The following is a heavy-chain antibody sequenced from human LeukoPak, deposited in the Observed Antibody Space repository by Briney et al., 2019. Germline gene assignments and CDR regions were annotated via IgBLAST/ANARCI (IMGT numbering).Heavy chain of an antibody. CDR2: ISYDGSNK. CDR3: ARDSYGLYYFDY. CDR1: GFPFSSYA. D-gene: IGHD5-18*01. Sequence: GGSLRLSCAASGFPFSSYAMHWVRQAPGKGLEWVAVISYDGSNKYYADSVEGRFTISRDNSKNTLYLQMNSLRAEDTAVYYCARDSYGLYYFDYWGQGTLVTVSS. V-gene: IGHV3-30-3*01. J-gene: IGHJ4*02.